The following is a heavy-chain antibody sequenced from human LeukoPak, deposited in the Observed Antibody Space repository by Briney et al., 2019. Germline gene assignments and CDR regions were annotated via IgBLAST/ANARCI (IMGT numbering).Heavy chain of an antibody. V-gene: IGHV3-64D*09. CDR3: VRGYSFGPYGMDV. J-gene: IGHJ6*02. CDR2: ISDSGGST. D-gene: IGHD2-15*01. CDR1: GFPFSSYA. Sequence: PGGSLRLSCSASGFPFSSYAMEWVRQAPGKGLEYVSAISDSGGSTYYAESVKGRFTISRDNSKNTLYLQMSSLRAEDTAVYFCVRGYSFGPYGMDVWGQGTTVTVSS.